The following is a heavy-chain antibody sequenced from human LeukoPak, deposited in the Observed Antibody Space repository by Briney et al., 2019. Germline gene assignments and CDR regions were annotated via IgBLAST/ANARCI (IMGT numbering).Heavy chain of an antibody. CDR3: ARDRSRSYDFWSGHYPHYFDY. V-gene: IGHV1-2*02. CDR1: GYTFTGYY. CDR2: INPNSGGT. J-gene: IGHJ4*02. Sequence: GASVKVSCKASGYTFTGYYMHWVRQAPGQGLEWMGWINPNSGGTNYAQKFQGRVTMTGDTSISTAYMELSRLRSDDTAVYYCARDRSRSYDFWSGHYPHYFDYWGQGTLVTVSS. D-gene: IGHD3-3*01.